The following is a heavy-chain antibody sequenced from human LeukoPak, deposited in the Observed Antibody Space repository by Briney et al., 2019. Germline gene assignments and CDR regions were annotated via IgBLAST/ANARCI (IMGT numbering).Heavy chain of an antibody. Sequence: PGRSLRLSCAASGLTFDDYAMHWVRQAPGKGLEWVSGISWNSGSIGYADSVKGRFTISRDNAKNSLYLQMNSLRAEDTALYYCAKGPSRVAAAGYFDYWGQGTLVTVSS. CDR1: GLTFDDYA. CDR3: AKGPSRVAAAGYFDY. V-gene: IGHV3-9*01. CDR2: ISWNSGSI. D-gene: IGHD6-13*01. J-gene: IGHJ4*02.